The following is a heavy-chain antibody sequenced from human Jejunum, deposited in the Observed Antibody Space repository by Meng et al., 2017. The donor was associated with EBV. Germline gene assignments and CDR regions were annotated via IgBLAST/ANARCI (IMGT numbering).Heavy chain of an antibody. CDR2: IKSGTDGETT. CDR3: TTLTGYDY. Sequence: EVQLVESXXGXVXXGGXLRLSCAASGFTFSDAWMNWVRQAPGKGLEWVGRIKSGTDGETTDYAAPVKGRFTISRDDSKNTLFLQMNSLKTEDTAMYYCTTLTGYDYWGQGTLVTVYS. CDR1: GFTFSDAW. J-gene: IGHJ4*02. D-gene: IGHD3-9*01. V-gene: IGHV3-15*01.